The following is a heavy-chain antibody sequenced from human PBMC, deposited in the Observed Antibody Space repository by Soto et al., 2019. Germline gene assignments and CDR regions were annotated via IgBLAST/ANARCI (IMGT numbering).Heavy chain of an antibody. D-gene: IGHD2-15*01. CDR2: IYPGDSDT. CDR3: AEGYCSGGSCFYYFDY. J-gene: IGHJ4*02. V-gene: IGHV5-51*01. Sequence: ESLKFSCTGSGYSFTSYWIDWVRQMPGKGLEWMGIIYPGDSDTRYSPSFQGQVTISADKSSSTAYLQWSSLKASDTAMYYCAEGYCSGGSCFYYFDYWGQGTLVTVSS. CDR1: GYSFTSYW.